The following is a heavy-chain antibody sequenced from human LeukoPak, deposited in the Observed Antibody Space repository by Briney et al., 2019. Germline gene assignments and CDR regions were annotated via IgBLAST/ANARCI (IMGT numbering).Heavy chain of an antibody. Sequence: SETLSLTCTVSGGSISSGSYYWSWIRQPAGRGLEWIGRIYTSGSTNYNPSLKSRVTISVDTSKNQFSLKLSSVTAADTAVYYCARGKAAAGHLDYWGQGTLVTVSS. J-gene: IGHJ4*02. CDR3: ARGKAAAGHLDY. D-gene: IGHD6-13*01. CDR1: GGSISSGSYY. V-gene: IGHV4-61*02. CDR2: IYTSGST.